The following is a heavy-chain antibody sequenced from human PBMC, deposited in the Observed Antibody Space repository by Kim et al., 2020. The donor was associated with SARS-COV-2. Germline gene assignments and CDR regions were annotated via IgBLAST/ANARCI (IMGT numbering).Heavy chain of an antibody. J-gene: IGHJ2*01. D-gene: IGHD3-3*01. CDR3: ARDRPSPGHYDFWSGSHWYFDL. CDR2: IYTSGST. Sequence: SETLSLTCTVSGGSISSYYWSWIRQPAGKGLEWIGRIYTSGSTNYNPSLKSRVTMSVDTSKNQFSLKLSSVTAADTAVYYCARDRPSPGHYDFWSGSHWYFDLWGRGTLVTVSS. V-gene: IGHV4-4*07. CDR1: GGSISSYY.